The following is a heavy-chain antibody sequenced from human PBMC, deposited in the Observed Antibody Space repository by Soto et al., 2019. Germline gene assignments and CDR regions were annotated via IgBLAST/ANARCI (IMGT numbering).Heavy chain of an antibody. CDR2: ISYDGGNK. CDR3: AKDYSDGLD. J-gene: IGHJ4*02. CDR1: GFTFSSYG. Sequence: PGGSLRLSCAASGFTFSSYGMHWVRQAPGKGLEWVAVISYDGGNKYYADSVKGRFTISRDNSKNTLYLQMNSLRAEDTAVYYCAKDYSDGLDWGQGTLVTVSS. V-gene: IGHV3-30*18. D-gene: IGHD2-21*01.